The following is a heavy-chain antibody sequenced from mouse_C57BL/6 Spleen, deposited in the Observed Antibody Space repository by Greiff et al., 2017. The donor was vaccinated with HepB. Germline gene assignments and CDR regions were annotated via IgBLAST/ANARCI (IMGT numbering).Heavy chain of an antibody. Sequence: EVKLMESGAELVRPGASVKLSCTASGFNIKDDYMHWVKQRPEQGLEWIGWIDPENGDTEYASKFQGKATITADTSSNTAYLQLSSLTSEDTAVYYCTTHYYGSSYEGTWFAYWGQGTLVTVSA. CDR1: GFNIKDDY. J-gene: IGHJ3*01. CDR2: IDPENGDT. D-gene: IGHD1-1*01. V-gene: IGHV14-4*01. CDR3: TTHYYGSSYEGTWFAY.